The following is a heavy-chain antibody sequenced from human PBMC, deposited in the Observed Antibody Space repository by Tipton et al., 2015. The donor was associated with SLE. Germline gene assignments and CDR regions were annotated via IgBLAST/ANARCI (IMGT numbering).Heavy chain of an antibody. Sequence: TLSLTCTVSGGSLSSYYWSWIRQPPGKGREWSGYIYYSGSTNYHPSLKSRVTISVDTSKNQFSLKLRSVTAADTAVYYCARAPWYQVYFDLWGRGTLVTVSS. CDR1: GGSLSSYY. CDR2: IYYSGST. V-gene: IGHV4-59*01. D-gene: IGHD2-15*01. CDR3: ARAPWYQVYFDL. J-gene: IGHJ2*01.